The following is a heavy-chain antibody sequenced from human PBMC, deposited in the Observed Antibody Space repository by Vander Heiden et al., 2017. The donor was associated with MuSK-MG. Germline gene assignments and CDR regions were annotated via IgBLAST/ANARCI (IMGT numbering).Heavy chain of an antibody. Sequence: VKWVETGGGLIQPGGSLRLSCEVSGFTVRRNDITWVRQAPGKGLEWISIIYSGGTTDYADSVKGRFTISRDSSKNTLYLEMTSLRAEDTAMYYCATDFNGGRGFDYWGQGTLVTVSS. V-gene: IGHV3-53*02. J-gene: IGHJ4*02. D-gene: IGHD1-26*01. CDR1: GFTVRRND. CDR3: ATDFNGGRGFDY. CDR2: IYSGGTT.